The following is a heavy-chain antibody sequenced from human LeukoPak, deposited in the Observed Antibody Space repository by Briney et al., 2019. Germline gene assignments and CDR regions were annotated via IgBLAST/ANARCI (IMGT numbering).Heavy chain of an antibody. Sequence: GGSLRLSCAASGFTFDDYGMSWVRQAPGKGLEWVSGINWNGGSTGYADSVKGRFTISRDNAKNSLYPQMNSLRAEDTALYYCARDSVLLIYYYYYMDVWGKGTTVTVSS. CDR1: GFTFDDYG. D-gene: IGHD3-10*01. V-gene: IGHV3-20*04. CDR2: INWNGGST. J-gene: IGHJ6*03. CDR3: ARDSVLLIYYYYYMDV.